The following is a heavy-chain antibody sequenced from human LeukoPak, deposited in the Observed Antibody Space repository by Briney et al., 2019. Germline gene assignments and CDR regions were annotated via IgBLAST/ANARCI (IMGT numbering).Heavy chain of an antibody. CDR2: NSWNSGSI. V-gene: IGHV3-9*01. CDR1: GFTFDDYA. Sequence: SLRLSCAASGFTFDDYAMHWVRQAPGKGLEWVSGNSWNSGSIGYADSVKGRFTISRDNAKNSLYLQTNSLRAEDTALYYCAKSSIVATIIDNWFDPWGQGTLVTVSS. D-gene: IGHD5-12*01. CDR3: AKSSIVATIIDNWFDP. J-gene: IGHJ5*02.